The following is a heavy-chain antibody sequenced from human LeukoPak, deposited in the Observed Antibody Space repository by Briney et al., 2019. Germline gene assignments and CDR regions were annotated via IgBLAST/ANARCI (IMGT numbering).Heavy chain of an antibody. Sequence: GGSLRLSCTASGVTFGDYAMSWVRQAPGKGLEWVANIKQDGSEKYYVDSVKGRFTISRDNAKNSLYLQMNSLRAEDTAVYYCARVAPLYYMDVWGKGTTVTVSS. D-gene: IGHD5-12*01. CDR2: IKQDGSEK. J-gene: IGHJ6*03. V-gene: IGHV3-7*01. CDR3: ARVAPLYYMDV. CDR1: GVTFGDYA.